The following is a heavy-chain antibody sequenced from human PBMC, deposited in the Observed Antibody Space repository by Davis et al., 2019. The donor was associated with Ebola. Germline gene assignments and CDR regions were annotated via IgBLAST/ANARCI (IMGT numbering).Heavy chain of an antibody. CDR1: GFTFSSYS. CDR3: ARGPKGVVTARDYYYGMDV. D-gene: IGHD3-3*01. J-gene: IGHJ6*02. V-gene: IGHV3-21*05. CDR2: ISSSSSYT. Sequence: GGSLRLSCAASGFTFSSYSMNWVRQAPGKGLEWVSYISSSSSYTNYADSVKGRFTISRDNAKNSLYLQMNSLRAEDTAVYYCARGPKGVVTARDYYYGMDVWGQGTTVTVSS.